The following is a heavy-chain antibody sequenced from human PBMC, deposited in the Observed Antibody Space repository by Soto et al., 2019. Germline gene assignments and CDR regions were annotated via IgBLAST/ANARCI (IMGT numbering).Heavy chain of an antibody. J-gene: IGHJ4*02. D-gene: IGHD3-10*01. Sequence: GGSLRHSCASSGFNFISYSMNWVRQATGKGLEWVSSISSSSSYIYYADSVKGRFTISRDNAKNSLYLQMNSLRAEDTAVYYCARDDATVDLGGWGQGTLVTVSS. CDR1: GFNFISYS. V-gene: IGHV3-21*01. CDR3: ARDDATVDLGG. CDR2: ISSSSSYI.